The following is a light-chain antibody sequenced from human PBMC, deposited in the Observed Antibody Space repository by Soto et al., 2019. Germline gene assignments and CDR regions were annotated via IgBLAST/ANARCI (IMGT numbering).Light chain of an antibody. J-gene: IGKJ5*01. CDR2: GAS. Sequence: EEVMTQSPATLSVSPGERATLSGRASQSVGSNLAWYQQKPGQPPRLLIYGASSRATGVPARFSGSGSQTHFTLSISSLQSEDFAFYYCQQYNNWPITFGQGTRLEIK. CDR1: QSVGSN. CDR3: QQYNNWPIT. V-gene: IGKV3D-15*01.